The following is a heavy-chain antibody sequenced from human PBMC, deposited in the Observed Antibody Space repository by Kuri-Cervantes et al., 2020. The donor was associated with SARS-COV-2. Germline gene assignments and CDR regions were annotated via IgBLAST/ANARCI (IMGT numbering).Heavy chain of an antibody. J-gene: IGHJ3*02. D-gene: IGHD6-13*01. CDR2: INPSGGST. V-gene: IGHV1-46*01. CDR1: GYTFTSYY. CDR3: ARASYSSSWYLNVTNFDI. Sequence: ASVKVSCKASGYTFTSYYMHWVRQAPGQGLEWMGIINPSGGSTGYAQKFQGRVTMTRDTSTSTVYMELSSLRSEDTAVYYCARASYSSSWYLNVTNFDIWGQGTMVTVSS.